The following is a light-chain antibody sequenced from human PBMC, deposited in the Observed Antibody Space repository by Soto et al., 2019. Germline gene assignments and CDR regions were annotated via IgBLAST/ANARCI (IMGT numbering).Light chain of an antibody. CDR1: SSNIGSNY. Sequence: QSVLTQPPSAYGTPGQRVTISCSGSSSNIGSNYVYWYQQLPGTAPKLLIYSNNQRPSGVPDRFSGSKSGTSASLAISGLRSEDEADYYCAAWDDSLSGEVFGGGTKLTVL. CDR2: SNN. J-gene: IGLJ2*01. CDR3: AAWDDSLSGEV. V-gene: IGLV1-47*02.